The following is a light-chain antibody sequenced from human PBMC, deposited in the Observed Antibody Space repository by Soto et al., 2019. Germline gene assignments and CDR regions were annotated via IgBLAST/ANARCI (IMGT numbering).Light chain of an antibody. V-gene: IGLV2-14*03. CDR2: DVI. CDR1: SSDIGGYNY. Sequence: QSALTQPASVSGSPGQSITISCTGTSSDIGGYNYVSWYQHHPGKAPQPIIFDVINRPSGVSNRFSGSKSGNTASLTIFGLQAEDEADYYCFSYTSTTIYVFGSGTKVTVL. CDR3: FSYTSTTIYV. J-gene: IGLJ1*01.